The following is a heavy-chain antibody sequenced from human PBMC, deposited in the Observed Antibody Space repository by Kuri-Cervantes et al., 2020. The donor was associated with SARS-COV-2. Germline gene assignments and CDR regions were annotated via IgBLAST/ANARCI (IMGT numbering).Heavy chain of an antibody. CDR2: IYYSEST. J-gene: IGHJ4*02. Sequence: SETLSLTCTVSGGSISSSSYYWGWIRQPPGKGLEWIGSIYYSESTNYNPSLKSRVTISVDTSKNQFSLKLSSVTAADTAVYYCARGGSGNYPNLLGYWGQGTLVTVSS. CDR3: ARGGSGNYPNLLGY. D-gene: IGHD4-11*01. CDR1: GGSISSSSYY. V-gene: IGHV4-39*07.